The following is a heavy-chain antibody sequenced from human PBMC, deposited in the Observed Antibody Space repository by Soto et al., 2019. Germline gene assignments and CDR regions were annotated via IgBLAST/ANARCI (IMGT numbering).Heavy chain of an antibody. V-gene: IGHV3-66*04. D-gene: IGHD2-2*01. J-gene: IGHJ4*02. CDR2: IYSGGET. CDR1: GFSVSTNY. CDR3: TRLRIPDARQSGLGDD. Sequence: GGSLRLSCAASGFSVSTNYMNWVRQAPGKGLEWVSVIYSGGETYYADSVRGRFTISRDKSKNTLFLQMNSLRAEDTAVYHCTRLRIPDARQSGLGDDWGQGTLVTVS.